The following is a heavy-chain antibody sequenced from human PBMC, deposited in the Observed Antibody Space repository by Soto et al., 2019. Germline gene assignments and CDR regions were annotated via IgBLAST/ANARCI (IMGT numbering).Heavy chain of an antibody. CDR2: IYYSGSN. D-gene: IGHD2-15*01. J-gene: IGHJ6*02. V-gene: IGHV4-59*01. CDR1: GGSISSYF. Sequence: SETLSLTCTVSGGSISSYFWSWIRQPPGKGLEWIGYIYYSGSNNYNPSLKSRVTMSADTSKNQFSLKLSSVTAADAAVYYCTRARSPIGNGYAMDVWGQGTTVTVSS. CDR3: TRARSPIGNGYAMDV.